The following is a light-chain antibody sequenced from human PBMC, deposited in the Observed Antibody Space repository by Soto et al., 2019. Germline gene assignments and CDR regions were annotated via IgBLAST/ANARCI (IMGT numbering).Light chain of an antibody. CDR3: QQYGSSGT. J-gene: IGKJ1*01. V-gene: IGKV3-20*01. CDR1: QSISDT. Sequence: EMVMTQSQDTLSVSPGGRATLSCRASQSISDTLAWYQQKPGQAPRLLIYGASTRATGIPARFSGSGSGTDFALTISRLEPEDFAVYYCQQYGSSGTFGQGTKVDI. CDR2: GAS.